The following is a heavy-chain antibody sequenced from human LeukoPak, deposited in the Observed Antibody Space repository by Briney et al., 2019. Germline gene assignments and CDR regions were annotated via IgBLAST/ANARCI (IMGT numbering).Heavy chain of an antibody. CDR2: IYGDGSFT. J-gene: IGHJ4*02. D-gene: IGHD6-6*01. CDR1: GFTFSNFW. V-gene: IGHV3-74*01. CDR3: AKGSSSLGEQLDY. Sequence: GGSLRLSCAASGFTFSNFWMHWVRQAPGKGLVWVALIYGDGSFTRYADSVKGRFTISRDNAKNTVYLQMNSLRAEDTAVYYCAKGSSSLGEQLDYWGQGTLVTVSS.